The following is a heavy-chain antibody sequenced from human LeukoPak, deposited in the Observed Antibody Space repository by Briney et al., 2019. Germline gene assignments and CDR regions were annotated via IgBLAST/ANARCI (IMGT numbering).Heavy chain of an antibody. Sequence: PSETLSLTCTVSGGSISSYYWSWIRQPPGKGLEWIGYIYYSGSTNYNPSLKSRVTISVDTSKNQFSLKLSSVTAADTAVYYCAIAAAGRGTEYFQHWGQGTLVTVSS. D-gene: IGHD6-13*01. CDR1: GGSISSYY. CDR2: IYYSGST. J-gene: IGHJ1*01. CDR3: AIAAAGRGTEYFQH. V-gene: IGHV4-59*01.